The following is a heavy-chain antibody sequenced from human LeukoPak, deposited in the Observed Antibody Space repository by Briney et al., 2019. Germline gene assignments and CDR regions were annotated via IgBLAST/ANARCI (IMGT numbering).Heavy chain of an antibody. CDR3: ASTGSEKQAHYFDY. D-gene: IGHD3-10*01. CDR1: GYSISSGYY. V-gene: IGHV4-38-2*01. Sequence: SETLSLTCAVSGYSISSGYYWGWIRQPPGKGLEWIGSIYHSGSTYYNPSLKSRVTISVDTSKNQFSLKLSSVTAADTAVYYCASTGSEKQAHYFDYWGQGTLVTVSS. CDR2: IYHSGST. J-gene: IGHJ4*02.